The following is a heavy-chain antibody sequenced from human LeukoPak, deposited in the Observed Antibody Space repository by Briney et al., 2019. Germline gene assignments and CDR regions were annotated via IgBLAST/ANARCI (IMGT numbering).Heavy chain of an antibody. Sequence: SGGSLRLSCAASGFPFSSYAMTWVRQAPGKGLEWVAGISYDGGKKYNSDSVKGRFTISRDNSENTVYLQMNSLRVEDTALYFCAKDLTILVYYYYGMDVWGQGTTVTVSS. CDR3: AKDLTILVYYYYGMDV. D-gene: IGHD2/OR15-2a*01. V-gene: IGHV3-30*18. CDR2: ISYDGGKK. CDR1: GFPFSSYA. J-gene: IGHJ6*02.